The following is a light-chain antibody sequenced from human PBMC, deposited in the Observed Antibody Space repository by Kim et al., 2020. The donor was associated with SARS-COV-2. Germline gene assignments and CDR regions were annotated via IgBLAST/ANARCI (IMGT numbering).Light chain of an antibody. J-gene: IGLJ3*02. CDR2: EDD. V-gene: IGLV6-57*03. CDR3: QSYDSSKSWV. Sequence: TVTTSCTRSSGNIASYDVQWYQVRPGSAPTTVIYEDDQRPSGAPDRFSGSIDSSSNSASLTISGLKTEDEADYYCQSYDSSKSWVFGGGTQLTVL. CDR1: SGNIASYD.